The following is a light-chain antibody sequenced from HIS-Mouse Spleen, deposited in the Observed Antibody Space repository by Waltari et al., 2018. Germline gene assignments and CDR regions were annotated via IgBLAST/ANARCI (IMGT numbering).Light chain of an antibody. CDR1: SLRSYY. CDR2: GKN. CDR3: NSRDSSGNHVV. V-gene: IGLV3-19*01. Sequence: SSELTQDAAVSVALGQTVRITCQGDSLRSYYASRYQQKPGKAPVLVIYGKNNRPSGIPDRFSGSSSGNTASLTITGAQAEDEADYYCNSRDSSGNHVVFGGGTKLTVL. J-gene: IGLJ2*01.